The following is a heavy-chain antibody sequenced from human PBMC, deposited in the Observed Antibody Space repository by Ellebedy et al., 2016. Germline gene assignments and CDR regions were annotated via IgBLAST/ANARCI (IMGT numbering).Heavy chain of an antibody. CDR2: LHHSGTT. CDR1: GGSITSRNDY. CDR3: ARFRAGGTWWFDT. Sequence: SETLSLXXSVSGGSITSRNDYWGWFRQPPGKGLEWIANLHHSGTTYYNPSLKSRVTMSVDTSKNHFSLRLSSVTAADTAVFYCARFRAGGTWWFDTWGQGILVTVPS. D-gene: IGHD6-13*01. J-gene: IGHJ5*02. V-gene: IGHV4-39*02.